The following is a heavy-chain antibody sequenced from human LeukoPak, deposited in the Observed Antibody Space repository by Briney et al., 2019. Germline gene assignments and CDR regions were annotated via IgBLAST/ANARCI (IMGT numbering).Heavy chain of an antibody. D-gene: IGHD1-1*01. Sequence: ASVKVSCKASGYTFTSHYLHWVRQAPGQGLEWMGWINPNSGGTSYAQKFQGRVTMTRDVSITTAYMELSGLRSEDTAVYYCARTTGTKGFDLCGQGTLVTVSS. CDR1: GYTFTSHY. CDR3: ARTTGTKGFDL. V-gene: IGHV1-2*02. J-gene: IGHJ5*02. CDR2: INPNSGGT.